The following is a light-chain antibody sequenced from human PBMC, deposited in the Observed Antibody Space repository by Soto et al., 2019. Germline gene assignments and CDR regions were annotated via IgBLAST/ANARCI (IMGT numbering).Light chain of an antibody. Sequence: EVVLTQSPATLSLSPGESATLSCRASQNVGHNLAWYQQTPGQAPRLLIYAASDRATGIPARFRGSGSDTDFTLTITSVEPEDFAVYYCQQRSRLPRDTFGQGTKLEIK. CDR3: QQRSRLPRDT. V-gene: IGKV3-11*01. CDR1: QNVGHN. J-gene: IGKJ2*01. CDR2: AAS.